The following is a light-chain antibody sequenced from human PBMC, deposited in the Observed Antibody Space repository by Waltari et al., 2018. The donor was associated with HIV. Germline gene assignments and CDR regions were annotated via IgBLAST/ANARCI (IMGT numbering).Light chain of an antibody. CDR1: SSDVGSYNL. CDR3: CSYAGSSTYV. J-gene: IGLJ1*01. CDR2: EVS. V-gene: IGLV2-23*02. Sequence: QSALTQPASVSGSPGQSITISCTGTSSDVGSYNLVSWYQQHPGKAPKLMIYEVSKRPSGVSNRFSGSKSGNTSSLTISWLQAEDEADYYCCSYAGSSTYVFGTVTKVTVL.